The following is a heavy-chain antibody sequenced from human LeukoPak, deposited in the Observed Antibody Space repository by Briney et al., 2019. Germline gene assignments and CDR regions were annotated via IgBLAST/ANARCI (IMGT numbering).Heavy chain of an antibody. D-gene: IGHD3-9*01. CDR2: IYWNDDK. CDR1: GFSLSTSGVG. CDR3: AHRRWRTGALRYFDWLLYGEEYFDY. Sequence: ESGPTLVKPTQTLTLTCTFSGFSLSTSGVGVGWIRQPPGKALEWLALIYWNDDKRYSPSLKSRLTITKDTSKNQVVLTMTNMDPVDTATYYCAHRRWRTGALRYFDWLLYGEEYFDYWGQGTLVTVSS. V-gene: IGHV2-5*01. J-gene: IGHJ4*02.